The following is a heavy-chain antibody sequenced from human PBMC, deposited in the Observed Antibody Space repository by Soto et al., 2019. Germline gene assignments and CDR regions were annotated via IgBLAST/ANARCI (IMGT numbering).Heavy chain of an antibody. Sequence: EVQLVESGGGLVQPGGSLRLSCAASGFTFSTYWMHWVRQPPGKGLVWVSRINNDGSNTAYADSVKGRFTISRDNAQSTLYLQMNSLRAEDTAVYYCARDPLIGTTEYGLDLWGQGTTASASS. D-gene: IGHD1-7*01. J-gene: IGHJ6*02. CDR2: INNDGSNT. CDR3: ARDPLIGTTEYGLDL. CDR1: GFTFSTYW. V-gene: IGHV3-74*01.